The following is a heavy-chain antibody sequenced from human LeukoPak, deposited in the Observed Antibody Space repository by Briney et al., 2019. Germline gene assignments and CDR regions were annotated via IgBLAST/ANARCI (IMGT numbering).Heavy chain of an antibody. CDR1: GGSISSSSYY. Sequence: PSETLSLTCTVSGGSISSSSYYWGWIRQPPGKGLEWIGSIYYSGSTYYNPSLKSRVTISVDTSKNQFSLKLSSVTAADTAVYYCARAPSYDILTGYSIPFDYWGQGTLVTVSS. D-gene: IGHD3-9*01. CDR3: ARAPSYDILTGYSIPFDY. V-gene: IGHV4-39*07. J-gene: IGHJ4*02. CDR2: IYYSGST.